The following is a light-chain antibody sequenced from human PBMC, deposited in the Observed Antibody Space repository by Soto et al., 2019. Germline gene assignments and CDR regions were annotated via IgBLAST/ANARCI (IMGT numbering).Light chain of an antibody. CDR2: DNS. J-gene: IGLJ1*01. CDR3: QSYDSSLSVYV. CDR1: SSNIGAGYD. V-gene: IGLV1-40*01. Sequence: QSVLTQPPSVSGAPGQRVTISCTGSSSNIGAGYDVHWYQQLPGTAPKLLIYDNSNRPSGVPDRFSGSKSGTSASLAITGLQAEDEADYYCQSYDSSLSVYVFGTGTKLTVL.